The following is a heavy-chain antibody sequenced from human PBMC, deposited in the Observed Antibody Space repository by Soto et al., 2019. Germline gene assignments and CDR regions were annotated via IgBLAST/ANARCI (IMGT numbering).Heavy chain of an antibody. CDR1: AFTFSSYV. CDR3: AKRGNFGESTYYFDY. J-gene: IGHJ4*02. D-gene: IGHD3-10*01. CDR2: ISGSGGST. Sequence: EVQLLESGGGLVQPGGSLRLSCAASAFTFSSYVMSWVRQAPGKGLEWVSGISGSGGSTYYADSVKGRFSISRDNSKTTLYLQMNNLRAEDTAVYYCAKRGNFGESTYYFDYWGPGTLVTVSS. V-gene: IGHV3-23*01.